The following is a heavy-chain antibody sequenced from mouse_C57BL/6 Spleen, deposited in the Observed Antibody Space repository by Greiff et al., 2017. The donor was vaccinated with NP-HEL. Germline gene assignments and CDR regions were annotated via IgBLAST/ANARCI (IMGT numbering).Heavy chain of an antibody. CDR2: INPGSGGT. V-gene: IGHV1-54*01. CDR3: TRSYYDYDGYAMDY. J-gene: IGHJ4*01. CDR1: GYAFTNYL. D-gene: IGHD2-4*01. Sequence: QVQLQQSGAELVRPGTSVKVSCKASGYAFTNYLIEWVKQRPGQGLEWIGVINPGSGGTNYNEKFKGKATLTADKSSSTAYMQLSSLTSEDSAVYCCTRSYYDYDGYAMDYWGQGTSVTVSS.